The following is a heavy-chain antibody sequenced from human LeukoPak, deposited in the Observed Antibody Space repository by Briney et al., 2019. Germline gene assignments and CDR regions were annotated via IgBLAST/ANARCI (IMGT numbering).Heavy chain of an antibody. CDR1: GYTFTDYY. D-gene: IGHD1-26*01. J-gene: IGHJ4*02. V-gene: IGHV1-2*04. CDR2: INPNNGGT. CDR3: ATSGGYGNYFDY. Sequence: ASVKVSCKASGYTFTDYYMHWVRQAPGQGLEWMGWINPNNGGTNYAQNFQGWVTMTRDTSISTAYMELSRLRSDDTAVYYCATSGGYGNYFDYWGQGTLVTVSS.